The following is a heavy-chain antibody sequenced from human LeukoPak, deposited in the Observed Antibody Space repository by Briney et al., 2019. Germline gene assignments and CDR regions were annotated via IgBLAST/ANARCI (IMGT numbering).Heavy chain of an antibody. CDR3: ARGVPLDY. CDR2: INPNSGFT. D-gene: IGHD6-6*01. V-gene: IGHV1-2*02. CDR1: GYIFNDYY. J-gene: IGHJ4*02. Sequence: GASVKVSCKASGYIFNDYYMHWVRQAPGQGLEWMGWINPNSGFTNYAQKFQGRVSMTRDMSISTAYMELSSLRSEDTAVYYCARGVPLDYWGQGTLVTVSS.